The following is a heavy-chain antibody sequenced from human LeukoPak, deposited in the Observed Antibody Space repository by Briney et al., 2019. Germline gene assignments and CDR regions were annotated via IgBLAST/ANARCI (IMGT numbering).Heavy chain of an antibody. CDR2: ISYDGSNK. CDR3: ARDRGGYSGYGGD. J-gene: IGHJ4*02. Sequence: GRSLRLSCVASGFMFRSYGMHWVRQAPGKGLEWVAVISYDGSNKYYADSVKGRFTISRDNSKNTLYLQMNSLRAEDTAVYYCARDRGGYSGYGGDWGQGTLVTVSS. V-gene: IGHV3-30*19. CDR1: GFMFRSYG. D-gene: IGHD5-12*01.